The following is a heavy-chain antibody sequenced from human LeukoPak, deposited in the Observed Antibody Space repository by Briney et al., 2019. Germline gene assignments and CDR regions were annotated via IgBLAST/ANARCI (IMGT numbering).Heavy chain of an antibody. CDR2: IYTSGST. V-gene: IGHV4-61*02. D-gene: IGHD1-26*01. J-gene: IGHJ4*02. Sequence: SQTLSLTCTVSGGSISSGSYYWSWIRLPAGKGLEWIGRIYTSGSTNYNPSLKSRVTISVDTSKNQFSLKLSSVTAADTAVYYRARGWSYRGFLFDYWGQGTRVTVSS. CDR1: GGSISSGSYY. CDR3: ARGWSYRGFLFDY.